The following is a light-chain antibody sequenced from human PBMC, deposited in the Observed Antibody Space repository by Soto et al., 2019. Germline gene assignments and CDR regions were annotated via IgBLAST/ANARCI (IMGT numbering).Light chain of an antibody. Sequence: EIVMTQSPATLSVSPGERATLSCRASQSVATNLAWYQQKPGQAPRLLIYGASTRATGIPARFSGSVSGTEFTLTITGLQAEDVTVYYCQQYNNWPLTFGGGTKVEIK. V-gene: IGKV3-15*01. J-gene: IGKJ4*01. CDR1: QSVATN. CDR2: GAS. CDR3: QQYNNWPLT.